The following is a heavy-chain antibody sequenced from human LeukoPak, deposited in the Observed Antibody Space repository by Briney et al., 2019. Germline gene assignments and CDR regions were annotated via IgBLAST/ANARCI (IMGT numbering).Heavy chain of an antibody. Sequence: GGSLRLSCAASGLSVSGNYISWVRRAPGKGLEGVSFIYSGGKTHYADSVKGRFTISTDNSMNTLYLQMNSLRAEDTAVYYCARGSSSGWSYLSYFDYWGQGTLVTVSS. CDR1: GLSVSGNY. CDR2: IYSGGKT. J-gene: IGHJ4*02. D-gene: IGHD6-19*01. V-gene: IGHV3-66*01. CDR3: ARGSSSGWSYLSYFDY.